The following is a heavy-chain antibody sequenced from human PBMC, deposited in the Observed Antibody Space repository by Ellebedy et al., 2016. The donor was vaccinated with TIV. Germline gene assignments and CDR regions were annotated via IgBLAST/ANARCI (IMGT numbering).Heavy chain of an antibody. CDR1: GGSFSGYY. CDR2: INHSGST. J-gene: IGHJ5*02. V-gene: IGHV4-34*01. CDR3: ARAEMATTINWFDP. D-gene: IGHD5-24*01. Sequence: MPSETLSLTCAVYGGSFSGYYWSWIRQPPGKGLEWIGEINHSGSTNYNPSLKSRVTISVDTSKNQFSLKLSSVTAADTAVYYCARAEMATTINWFDPWGQGTLVTVSS.